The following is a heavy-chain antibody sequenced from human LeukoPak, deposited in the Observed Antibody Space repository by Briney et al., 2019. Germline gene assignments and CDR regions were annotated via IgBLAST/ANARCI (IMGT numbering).Heavy chain of an antibody. CDR1: GFTFRNYW. CDR2: IKQDGSEK. Sequence: GGSLRLSCAASGFTFRNYWMSWVRQAPGKGLEWVANIKQDGSEKYYVDSVKGRFTISRDNAKNSLYLQMNSLRAEDTAVYYCARDGRSYYGSGSYSAYYFDYWGQGTLVTVSS. CDR3: ARDGRSYYGSGSYSAYYFDY. V-gene: IGHV3-7*01. J-gene: IGHJ4*02. D-gene: IGHD3-10*01.